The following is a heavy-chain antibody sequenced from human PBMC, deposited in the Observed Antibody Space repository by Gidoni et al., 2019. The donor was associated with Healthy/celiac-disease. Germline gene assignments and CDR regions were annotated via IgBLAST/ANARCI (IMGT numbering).Heavy chain of an antibody. CDR1: GFTFGAYA. CDR3: TRVLSPLYYYDSSGYYFDY. V-gene: IGHV3-49*04. CDR2: IRSKAYGGTT. D-gene: IGHD3-22*01. J-gene: IGHJ4*02. Sequence: EVQLAESGGGLVQPGRSLRLPCTASGFTFGAYAMSWVRQAPGQGLEWVGFIRSKAYGGTTEYAAAVKGRFTISRDDSKSIAYLQMNSLKTEDTAVYYCTRVLSPLYYYDSSGYYFDYWGQGTLVTVSS.